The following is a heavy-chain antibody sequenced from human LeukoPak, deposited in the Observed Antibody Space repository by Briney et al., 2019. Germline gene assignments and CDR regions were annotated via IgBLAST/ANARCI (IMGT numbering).Heavy chain of an antibody. CDR1: GFTFSSYV. J-gene: IGHJ4*02. V-gene: IGHV3-23*01. CDR3: AKTMYPSNGNRGLDY. D-gene: IGHD1-14*01. CDR2: ISTSGGTT. Sequence: GGPLRLSCAASGFTFSSYVMNWVRLAPGKGLEWVSVISTSGGTTYYADSVKGRFTMSRDNSKNTLYLQMNSLRAEDTAVYYCAKTMYPSNGNRGLDYWGKGTRVTVSS.